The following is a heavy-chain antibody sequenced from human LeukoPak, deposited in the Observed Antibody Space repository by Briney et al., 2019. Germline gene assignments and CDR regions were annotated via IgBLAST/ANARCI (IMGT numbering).Heavy chain of an antibody. J-gene: IGHJ6*03. Sequence: GGSLRLSCAASGFTFSRHWMHWVRHTPGRGVGWVSRIYNDGRSSTYADSVKGRFTISRDSAKNTVYLQMTSLTDDDTGVYYCARGGVGSSGYVDYYYYNMDVWGKGTAVTVSS. CDR3: ARGGVGSSGYVDYYYYNMDV. CDR1: GFTFSRHW. D-gene: IGHD5-18*01. V-gene: IGHV3-74*01. CDR2: IYNDGRSS.